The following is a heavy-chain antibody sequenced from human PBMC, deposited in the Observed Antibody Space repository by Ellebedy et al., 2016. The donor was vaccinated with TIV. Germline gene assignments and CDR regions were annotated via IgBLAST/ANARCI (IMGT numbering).Heavy chain of an antibody. D-gene: IGHD5-18*01. V-gene: IGHV3-7*01. Sequence: GESLKISCAASGFTFSSYWISWVRQAPGKGLEWVANRKQDGSEKYYVDSVKGRFTISRDNAKNSLYLQMNSLRAEDTAVYYCARDLRGYSYGENWFDPWGQGTLVTVSS. J-gene: IGHJ5*02. CDR3: ARDLRGYSYGENWFDP. CDR1: GFTFSSYW. CDR2: RKQDGSEK.